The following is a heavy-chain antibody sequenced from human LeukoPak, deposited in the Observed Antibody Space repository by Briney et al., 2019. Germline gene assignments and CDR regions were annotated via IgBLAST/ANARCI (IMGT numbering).Heavy chain of an antibody. D-gene: IGHD3-9*01. V-gene: IGHV3-30*18. CDR2: ISYDGSIK. Sequence: PGGSLRLSCAASGFTFSIYGMYWVRQAPGKGLEWVAVISYDGSIKYYGDSVKGRFTISRDNSKNTLYLQMNSLRAEDTAMYYCAKDGVLAYYDILTGYYTGYFDLWGRGTLVTVSS. CDR1: GFTFSIYG. CDR3: AKDGVLAYYDILTGYYTGYFDL. J-gene: IGHJ2*01.